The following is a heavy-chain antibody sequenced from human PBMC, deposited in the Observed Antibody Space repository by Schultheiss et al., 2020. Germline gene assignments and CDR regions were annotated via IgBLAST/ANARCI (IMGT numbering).Heavy chain of an antibody. D-gene: IGHD6-13*01. CDR2: IYYSGST. V-gene: IGHV4-59*12. CDR1: GGSFSGYY. Sequence: SETLSLTCAVYGGSFSGYYWSWIRQPPGKGLEWIGYIYYSGSTNYNPSLKSRVTISVDTSKNQFSLKLSSVTAADTAVYYCARDQAGAHFDYWGQGTLVNGSS. CDR3: ARDQAGAHFDY. J-gene: IGHJ4*02.